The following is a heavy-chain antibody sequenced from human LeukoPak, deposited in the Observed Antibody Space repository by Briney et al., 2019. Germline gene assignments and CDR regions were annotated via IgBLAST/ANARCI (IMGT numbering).Heavy chain of an antibody. V-gene: IGHV3-30*02. D-gene: IGHD3-10*01. CDR1: GFTFSSYG. J-gene: IGHJ6*02. CDR3: AKEHGESISSLYYYYYGMDV. Sequence: PGGSLRLSFAASGFTFSSYGMHWVRQAPGKGLEWVAFIRYDGSNKYYADSVKGRFTISRDNSKNTLYLQMNSLRAEDTAVYYCAKEHGESISSLYYYYYGMDVWGQGTTVTVSS. CDR2: IRYDGSNK.